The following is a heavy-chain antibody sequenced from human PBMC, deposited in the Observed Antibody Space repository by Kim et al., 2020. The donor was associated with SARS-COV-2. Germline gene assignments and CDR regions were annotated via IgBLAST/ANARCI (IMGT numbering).Heavy chain of an antibody. V-gene: IGHV3-66*01. CDR3: ARDRVNGYSYGYVYYGMDV. CDR2: IYSGGST. J-gene: IGHJ6*02. Sequence: GGSLRLSCAASGFTVSSNYMSWVRQAPGKGLEWVSVIYSGGSTYYADSVKGRFTISRDNSKNTLYLQMNSLRAEDTAVYYCARDRVNGYSYGYVYYGMDVWGQGTTVTVSS. D-gene: IGHD5-18*01. CDR1: GFTVSSNY.